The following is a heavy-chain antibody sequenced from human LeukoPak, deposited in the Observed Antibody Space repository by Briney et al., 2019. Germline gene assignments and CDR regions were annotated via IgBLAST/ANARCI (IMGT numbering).Heavy chain of an antibody. V-gene: IGHV1-18*01. CDR3: ASTSSGWPDYYYYGMDV. J-gene: IGHJ6*02. CDR2: ISAYNGNT. Sequence: GASVKVSCKASGYTFTSYGIGWVRQAPGQGLEWMGWISAYNGNTNYAQKLQGRVTMTTDTSTSTAYMELRSLRSDDTAVYYCASTSSGWPDYYYYGMDVWGQGTTVTVSS. D-gene: IGHD6-19*01. CDR1: GYTFTSYG.